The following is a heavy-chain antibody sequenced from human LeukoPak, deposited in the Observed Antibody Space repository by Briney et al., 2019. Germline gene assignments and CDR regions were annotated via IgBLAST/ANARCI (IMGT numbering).Heavy chain of an antibody. CDR2: ISWNSGSI. V-gene: IGHV3-9*01. J-gene: IGHJ5*02. Sequence: GGSLRLSCAASGLTFDDYATHWVRQAPGKGLEWVSGISWNSGSIGYADSVKGRFTISRDNAKNSLYLQMNSLRAEDTALYYCAKDYSGSYYAPFDPWGQGTLVTVSS. CDR1: GLTFDDYA. D-gene: IGHD1-26*01. CDR3: AKDYSGSYYAPFDP.